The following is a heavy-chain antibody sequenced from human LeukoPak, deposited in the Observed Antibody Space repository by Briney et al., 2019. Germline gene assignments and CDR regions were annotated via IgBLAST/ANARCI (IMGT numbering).Heavy chain of an antibody. J-gene: IGHJ4*02. D-gene: IGHD1-14*01. V-gene: IGHV3-30*01. CDR3: ASNRGSDY. CDR1: GFTFSNYA. CDR2: ISYDGSKT. Sequence: GRSLRLSCAASGFTFSNYAMHWVRQAPGKGLEWVAAISYDGSKTYYADSVKGRFSISRGNSENTLYLQMDSPRAEDTAVYYCASNRGSDYWGQGTLVTVSS.